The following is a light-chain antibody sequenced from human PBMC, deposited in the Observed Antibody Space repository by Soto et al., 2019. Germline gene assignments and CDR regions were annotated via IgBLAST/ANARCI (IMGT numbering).Light chain of an antibody. J-gene: IGKJ1*01. CDR1: QSVSSN. V-gene: IGKV3-15*01. CDR3: KHYNSYSEA. Sequence: EIVMTQSPATLSVSPGERATLSCRASQSVSSNLAWYQQKPGQAPRLLIYDAYTRATGIQARFSGSGSGTEFTLTIRSLQPDDFATYYCKHYNSYSEAFGQGTKVDI. CDR2: DAY.